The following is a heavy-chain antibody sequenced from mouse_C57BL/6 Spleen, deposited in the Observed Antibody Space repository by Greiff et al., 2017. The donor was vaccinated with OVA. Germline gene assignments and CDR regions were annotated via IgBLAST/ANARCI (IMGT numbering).Heavy chain of an antibody. D-gene: IGHD2-4*01. J-gene: IGHJ1*03. CDR1: GFTFSDYG. Sequence: DVKLVESGGGLVKPGGSLKLSCAASGFTFSDYGMHWVRQAPEKGLEWVAYISSGSSTIYYADTVKGRFTISRDNAKNTLFLQMTSLRSEDTAMYYCAREGYDYESGYFDVWGTGTTVTVSS. V-gene: IGHV5-17*01. CDR2: ISSGSSTI. CDR3: AREGYDYESGYFDV.